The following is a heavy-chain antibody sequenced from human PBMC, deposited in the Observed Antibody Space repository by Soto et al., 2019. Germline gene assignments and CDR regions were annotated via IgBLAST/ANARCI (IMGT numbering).Heavy chain of an antibody. Sequence: QVQRQGSGPGLVKPSETVSLICTVSGDSIRGYSWSWIRQPAGKGLEWIGRIYSSGNANYNPSLKSRVSMSVDMSKNQFSLKVTSVTAADTAMYYCARGDVFDLWGQGTKVTVSS. CDR3: ARGDVFDL. V-gene: IGHV4-4*07. CDR1: GDSIRGYS. J-gene: IGHJ3*01. CDR2: IYSSGNA.